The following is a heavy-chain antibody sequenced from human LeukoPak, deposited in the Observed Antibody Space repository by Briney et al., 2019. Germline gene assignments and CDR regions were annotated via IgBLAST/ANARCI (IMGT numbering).Heavy chain of an antibody. V-gene: IGHV5-51*01. Sequence: GESLKISCNGSGYSFATYWIAWVRQMPGKGLEWMGDIYPSDSDTKYSLSFQGQVTILADTSLSTAYLQWSSLQSSDSAIYFCARRHSYCTSSSCYLYLDTWGQGTLVTVSS. CDR1: GYSFATYW. D-gene: IGHD2-2*01. CDR3: ARRHSYCTSSSCYLYLDT. J-gene: IGHJ4*02. CDR2: IYPSDSDT.